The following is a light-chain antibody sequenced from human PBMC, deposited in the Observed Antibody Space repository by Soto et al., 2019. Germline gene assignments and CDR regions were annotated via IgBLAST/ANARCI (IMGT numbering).Light chain of an antibody. CDR3: QQYNNWPFS. CDR1: QGVTTN. J-gene: IGKJ5*01. CDR2: DVS. Sequence: IVVAHAPCTLSLSAVARATVACRAGQGVTTNFAWYQQKSGQSPRLLIYDVSIRATGVPARFSGTGSETDFTLTISGLQSEDSAVYFCQQYNNWPFSFGQGTRVEIK. V-gene: IGKV3-15*01.